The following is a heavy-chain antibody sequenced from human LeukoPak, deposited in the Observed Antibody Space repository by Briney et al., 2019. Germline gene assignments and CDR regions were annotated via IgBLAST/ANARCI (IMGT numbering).Heavy chain of an antibody. CDR1: GYTFTSYY. D-gene: IGHD6-13*01. CDR3: ARSPLIAAAGTFSY. CDR2: ISAYNGNT. Sequence: GASVKVSCKASGYTFTSYYMHWVRQAPGQGLEWMGWISAYNGNTNYAQKLQGRVTMTTDTSTSTAYMELRSLRSDDTAVYYCARSPLIAAAGTFSYWGQGTLVTVSS. J-gene: IGHJ4*02. V-gene: IGHV1-18*04.